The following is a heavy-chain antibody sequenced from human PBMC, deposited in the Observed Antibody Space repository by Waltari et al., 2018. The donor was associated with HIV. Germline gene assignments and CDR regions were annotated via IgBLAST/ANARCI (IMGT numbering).Heavy chain of an antibody. Sequence: EVLLAESGGGLIQPGGSLGLSCTASNFSISAKHVTWIRQAPGWSLEWVAVIYPDDTTHSADSVSGRFTSSRAKSRTKVFLLMNSLFVDDTATYFCATGVRYYGPWGQGTRVTVSS. CDR1: NFSISAKH. CDR3: ATGVRYYGP. V-gene: IGHV3-53*01. D-gene: IGHD3-22*01. J-gene: IGHJ5*02. CDR2: IYPDDTT.